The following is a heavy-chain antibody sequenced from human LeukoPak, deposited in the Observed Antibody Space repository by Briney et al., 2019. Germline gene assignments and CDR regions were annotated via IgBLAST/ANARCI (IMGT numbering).Heavy chain of an antibody. CDR3: AKEGYSSGWLDY. CDR2: ITSGGTT. D-gene: IGHD6-19*01. J-gene: IGHJ4*02. CDR1: GFIFSTYA. Sequence: PGGSLRLSCAASGFIFSTYAMTWVRQAPGKGLEWVSVITSGGTTFYGHSVKGRFTISRDNSKNTLYLQMNNLRAEDTAIYYCAKEGYSSGWLDYWGQGTLVTLSS. V-gene: IGHV3-23*01.